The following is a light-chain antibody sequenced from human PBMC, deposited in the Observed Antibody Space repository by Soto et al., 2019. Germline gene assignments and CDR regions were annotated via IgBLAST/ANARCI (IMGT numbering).Light chain of an antibody. J-gene: IGKJ3*01. CDR2: AAT. CDR3: QQADTFPFT. V-gene: IGKV1-12*01. CDR1: QDISSL. Sequence: IQMTQSPSSVSASVGDRVTITCRASQDISSLLAWYQHKPGKAPKLLIYAATTLQIGVPSRFSGSESGTEFTLTISSLQPDDFATYYCQQADTFPFTFGPGTKGDMK.